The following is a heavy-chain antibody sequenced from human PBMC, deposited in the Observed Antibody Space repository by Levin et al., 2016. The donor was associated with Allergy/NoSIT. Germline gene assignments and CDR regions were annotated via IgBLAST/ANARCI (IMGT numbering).Heavy chain of an antibody. CDR2: INHSGST. J-gene: IGHJ5*02. CDR3: ARGRRATMVRGVTLGNWFDP. V-gene: IGHV4-34*01. D-gene: IGHD3-10*01. Sequence: RQAPGKGLEWIGEINHSGSTNYNPSLKSRVTISVDTSKNQFSLKLSSVTAADTAVYYCARGRRATMVRGVTLGNWFDPWGQGTLVTVSS.